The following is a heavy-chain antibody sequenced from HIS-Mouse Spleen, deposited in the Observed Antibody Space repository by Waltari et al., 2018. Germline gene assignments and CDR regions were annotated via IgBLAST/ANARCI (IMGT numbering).Heavy chain of an antibody. D-gene: IGHD6-25*01. J-gene: IGHJ3*02. CDR3: AHSPRRYAFDI. V-gene: IGHV2-5*02. CDR2: IYWDDDK. Sequence: QITLKESGPTLVKPTQTPPLPCTFSGFSLSTPGVGVGWIRQPPGKALEWLALIYWDDDKRYSPPLKRRLTIPKDTSKDQVVLTMTNMDPVDTATYYCAHSPRRYAFDIWGQGTMVTVSS. CDR1: GFSLSTPGVG.